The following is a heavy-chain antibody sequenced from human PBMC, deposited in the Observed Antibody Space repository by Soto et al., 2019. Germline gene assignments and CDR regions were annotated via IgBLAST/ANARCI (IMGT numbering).Heavy chain of an antibody. Sequence: ASVKVSCKASGFSFTFYCIAWVRQAPGQGLEWMGWISARTGTTNYAQKFQGRVIMTTDTSTGTAYMDLRSLRSDDTAVYFCARTYCSGGNCYSGWFDPWGQGTPVTVSS. CDR3: ARTYCSGGNCYSGWFDP. D-gene: IGHD2-15*01. CDR1: GFSFTFYC. J-gene: IGHJ5*02. V-gene: IGHV1-18*04. CDR2: ISARTGTT.